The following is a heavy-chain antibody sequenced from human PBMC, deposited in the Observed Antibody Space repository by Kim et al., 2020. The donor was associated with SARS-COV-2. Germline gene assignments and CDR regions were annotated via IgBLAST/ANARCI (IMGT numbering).Heavy chain of an antibody. V-gene: IGHV1-2*02. CDR1: GYTFTGHY. CDR3: AREHCTSSCCYEYYYDGMDV. D-gene: IGHD2-2*01. Sequence: ASVKVSCKTSGYTFTGHYMHWVRQAPGQGLEWMGWINPNSGDTNYAQKFQGRVTMTRDTSISTAYMDLSRLRADAAAVYYCAREHCTSSCCYEYYYDGMDVWGQGTTVTVSS. J-gene: IGHJ6*02. CDR2: INPNSGDT.